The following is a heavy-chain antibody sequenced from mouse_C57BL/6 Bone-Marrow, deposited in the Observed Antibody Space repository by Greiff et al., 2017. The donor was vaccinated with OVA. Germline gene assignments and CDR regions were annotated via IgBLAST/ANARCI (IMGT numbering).Heavy chain of an antibody. Sequence: VKLMESGPELVKPGASVKISCKASGYAFSSSWMNWVKQRPGKGLEWIGRIYPGDGDTNYNGKFKGKATLTADKSSSTAYMQLSSLTSENSAVYDCAREKGKGKKYYAIDYWGQGTSVTVSS. V-gene: IGHV1-82*01. CDR2: IYPGDGDT. CDR3: AREKGKGKKYYAIDY. J-gene: IGHJ4*01. CDR1: GYAFSSSW.